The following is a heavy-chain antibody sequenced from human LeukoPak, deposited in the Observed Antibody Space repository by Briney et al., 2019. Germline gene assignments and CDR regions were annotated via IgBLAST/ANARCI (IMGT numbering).Heavy chain of an antibody. CDR2: ISNSGGST. Sequence: PRGSLRLSCAASGFTFNTYTMYWVRQAPGKGLEWVSGISNSGGSTYYADSVKGRFTISRDNSKNTLYLQMNSLRAEDTAVYYCAKGYFRSWFLDYFDYWGQGTLVTVSS. CDR3: AKGYFRSWFLDYFDY. V-gene: IGHV3-23*01. D-gene: IGHD6-13*01. J-gene: IGHJ4*02. CDR1: GFTFNTYT.